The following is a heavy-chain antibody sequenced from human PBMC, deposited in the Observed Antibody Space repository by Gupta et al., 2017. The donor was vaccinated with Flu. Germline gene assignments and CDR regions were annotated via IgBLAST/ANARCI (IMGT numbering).Heavy chain of an antibody. Sequence: QVQLQQWGAGLLKPSETLSLTCAVYGGSFSGYYWSWIRQPPGKGLEWIGEINHSGSTNYNPSLKSRVTISVDTSKNQFSLKLSSVTAADTAVYYCARKSDYYDFWSGPGTNWFDPWGQGTLSPSPQ. CDR3: ARKSDYYDFWSGPGTNWFDP. D-gene: IGHD3-3*01. CDR1: GGSFSGYY. CDR2: INHSGST. J-gene: IGHJ5*02. V-gene: IGHV4-34*01.